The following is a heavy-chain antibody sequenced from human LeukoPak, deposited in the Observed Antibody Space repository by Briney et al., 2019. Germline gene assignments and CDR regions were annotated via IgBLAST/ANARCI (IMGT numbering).Heavy chain of an antibody. CDR1: CGSINSHY. CDR3: ARADGDYFDF. J-gene: IGHJ4*02. Sequence: VKPSETLSLTCTVSCGSINSHYWSWIRQPPGKGLEWLGYIDHSGSANYNPSLKSRLTISIDTSKNQFSLKVSSVTAADTAVYYCARADGDYFDFWGQGTLVTVSS. D-gene: IGHD4-17*01. CDR2: IDHSGSA. V-gene: IGHV4-59*11.